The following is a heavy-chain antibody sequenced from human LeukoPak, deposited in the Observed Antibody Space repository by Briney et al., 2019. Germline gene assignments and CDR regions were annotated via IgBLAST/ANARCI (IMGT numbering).Heavy chain of an antibody. Sequence: SRTPSLTCTVSGGSISSGGTYWSWNRQHPGKGLVWIGYIYYSGSIYYNLSLKSRVTISVDTSKNQLSLKLSSVTAADTAVYYCAKIAVAGHDAFDIWGQGTMVTVS. CDR2: IYYSGSI. D-gene: IGHD6-19*01. CDR1: GGSISSGGTY. J-gene: IGHJ3*02. V-gene: IGHV4-31*03. CDR3: AKIAVAGHDAFDI.